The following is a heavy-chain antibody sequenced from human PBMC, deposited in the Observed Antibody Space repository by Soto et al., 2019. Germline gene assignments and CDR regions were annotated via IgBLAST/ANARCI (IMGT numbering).Heavy chain of an antibody. CDR1: GFTFSSYS. CDR3: AKCSSLGPPSGRIDY. V-gene: IGHV3-21*04. D-gene: IGHD3-10*02. J-gene: IGHJ4*02. CDR2: ISSSSSYI. Sequence: GGSLRLSCAASGFTFSSYSMNWVRQAPGKGLEWVSSISSSSSYIYYADSVKGRFTISRDNSKNTLYLQMNSLRAEDTAVYYCAKCSSLGPPSGRIDYWGQGTLVTVSS.